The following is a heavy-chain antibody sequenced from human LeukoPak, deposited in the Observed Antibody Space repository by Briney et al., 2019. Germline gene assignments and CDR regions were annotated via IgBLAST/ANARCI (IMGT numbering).Heavy chain of an antibody. CDR3: ARGEVDSNVDY. J-gene: IGHJ4*02. Sequence: GGSLRLSCAASGFIFSDYWMNWVRQAPGKGLEWVANIEQDGSEEYYVDSVKGRFTISRDDAKNSLYLQMNSLRAEDTAVYYCARGEVDSNVDYWGQGTLVTVSS. CDR1: GFIFSDYW. V-gene: IGHV3-7*05. CDR2: IEQDGSEE. D-gene: IGHD4-11*01.